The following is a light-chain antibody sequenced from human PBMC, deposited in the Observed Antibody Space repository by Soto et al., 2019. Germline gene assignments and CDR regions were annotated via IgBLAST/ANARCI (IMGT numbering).Light chain of an antibody. CDR3: SSYGGSNNLVV. CDR2: DVI. J-gene: IGLJ2*01. Sequence: QSALTQPPSASGSPGQSVTISCTGTSSDIGGNNFVSWYQHHPGKAPKLMLYDVIKRPSGVPARFSGSKSGNTASLTVSGLQADDEADYYCSSYGGSNNLVVFGGGTKLTVL. CDR1: SSDIGGNNF. V-gene: IGLV2-8*01.